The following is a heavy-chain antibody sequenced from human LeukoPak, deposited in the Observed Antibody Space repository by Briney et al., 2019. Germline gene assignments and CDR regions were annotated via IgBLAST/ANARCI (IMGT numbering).Heavy chain of an antibody. CDR1: GFTFSSYW. V-gene: IGHV3-7*03. J-gene: IGHJ3*02. CDR3: AREHSAFDAFDI. CDR2: IKQDGSEK. Sequence: GGSLRLSCAASGFTFSSYWMSWVRQAPGKGLEWVANIKQDGSEKYYVDSVKGRFTISRDNSKNTLYLQMNSLRAEDTAVYYCAREHSAFDAFDIWGQGTMVTVSS. D-gene: IGHD1-26*01.